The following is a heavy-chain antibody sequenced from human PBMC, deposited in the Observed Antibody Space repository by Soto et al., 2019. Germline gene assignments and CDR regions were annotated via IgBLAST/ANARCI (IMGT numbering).Heavy chain of an antibody. J-gene: IGHJ5*02. CDR1: GFSLSTSGVG. V-gene: IGHV2-5*02. CDR2: IYWDDDK. Sequence: QITLKESGPPLVKPTQTLTLTCTFSGFSLSTSGVGVGWIRQPPGKALEWLALIYWDDDKRYSPSLKSRLTITKDTSKNQVVLTMTNMDPVDTATYYCAHARGIAAAGSNWFDPWGQGTLVTVSS. CDR3: AHARGIAAAGSNWFDP. D-gene: IGHD6-13*01.